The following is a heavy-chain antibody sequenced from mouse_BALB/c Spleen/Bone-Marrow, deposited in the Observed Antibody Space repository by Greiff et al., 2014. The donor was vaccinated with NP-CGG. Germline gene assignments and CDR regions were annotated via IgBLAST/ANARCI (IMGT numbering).Heavy chain of an antibody. CDR2: IWADGST. CDR3: ARITTATGAMDY. J-gene: IGHJ4*01. V-gene: IGHV2-9*02. Sequence: QVQLKESGPGLVAPSQSLSITCTVSGFSLTSYGVHWVRQPPGKGLEWLGVIWADGSTNYNSALMSRLSIRKDNSKSQVFLKMNSLRTDDTAMYYCARITTATGAMDYWGQGTSVTVSS. CDR1: GFSLTSYG. D-gene: IGHD1-2*01.